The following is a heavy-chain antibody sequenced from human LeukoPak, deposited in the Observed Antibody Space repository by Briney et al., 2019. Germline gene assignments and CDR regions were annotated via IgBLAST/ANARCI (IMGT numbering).Heavy chain of an antibody. CDR3: ARAPYYSYGYFDY. Sequence: PSETLSLTCTVSGGSISSGSYYRSWIRQPAGKGLEWIGRIYTSGSTNYNPSLKSRVTISVDTSKNQFSLKLSSVTAADTAVYYCARAPYYSYGYFDYWGQGTLVTVSS. V-gene: IGHV4-61*02. CDR1: GGSISSGSYY. D-gene: IGHD5-18*01. CDR2: IYTSGST. J-gene: IGHJ4*02.